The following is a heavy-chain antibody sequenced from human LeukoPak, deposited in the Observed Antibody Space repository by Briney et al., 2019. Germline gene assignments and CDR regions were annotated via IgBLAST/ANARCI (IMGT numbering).Heavy chain of an antibody. V-gene: IGHV4-59*01. CDR2: IYYSGST. D-gene: IGHD3-3*01. J-gene: IGHJ3*02. CDR1: GGSISSYY. CDR3: ARGILRFPHAFDI. Sequence: SETLSLTCSVPGGSISSYYWSSIRQPPARGLEWIGYIYYSGSTNYNPSLKSRVTISVDTSKNQFALKLSSVTAADTAVYYCARGILRFPHAFDIWGQGTMVTVSS.